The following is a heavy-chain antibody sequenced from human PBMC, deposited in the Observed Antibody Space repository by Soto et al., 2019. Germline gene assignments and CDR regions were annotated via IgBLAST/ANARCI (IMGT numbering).Heavy chain of an antibody. CDR1: GGSISSGGYY. J-gene: IGHJ2*01. D-gene: IGHD5-18*01. CDR2: IYYSGST. V-gene: IGHV4-31*03. CDR3: AREGGSYGPNWYFDL. Sequence: QVQLQESGPGLVKPSQTLSLTSTVSGGSISSGGYYWSWIRQHPGKGLEWIGYIYYSGSTYYNPSLKSRVTISVDTSKNQFSLKLSSVTAADTAVYYCAREGGSYGPNWYFDLWGRGTLVTVSS.